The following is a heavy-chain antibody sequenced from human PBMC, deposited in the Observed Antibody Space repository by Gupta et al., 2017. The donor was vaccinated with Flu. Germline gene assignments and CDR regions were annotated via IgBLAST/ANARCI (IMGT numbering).Heavy chain of an antibody. J-gene: IGHJ6*02. D-gene: IGHD4-17*01. Sequence: EVQLVESGGGLVQPGGSLRLSCAASGFTVSSHYMSWVRQAPGKGLEWVSVIYSGGSTYYADSVKGRFTISRDNSKNTLYLQMNSLRAEDTAVYYCARETLHRSTGTYYYYGMDVWGQGTTVTVSS. CDR2: IYSGGST. CDR1: GFTVSSHY. CDR3: ARETLHRSTGTYYYYGMDV. V-gene: IGHV3-66*02.